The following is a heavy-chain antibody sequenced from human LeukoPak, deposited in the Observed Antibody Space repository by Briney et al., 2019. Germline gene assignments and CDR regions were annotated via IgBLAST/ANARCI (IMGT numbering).Heavy chain of an antibody. Sequence: PSGTLSLTCTGSGGSISSYYWSWVRQPPGKGLEWVGYIYYSGRTNYHPSLKRRVTISVDTSKNQFSLKLSSVTAADTAVYYCARLLGDEWELLPGAFDIWGQGTMVTVSS. CDR2: IYYSGRT. D-gene: IGHD1-26*01. V-gene: IGHV4-59*08. CDR1: GGSISSYY. CDR3: ARLLGDEWELLPGAFDI. J-gene: IGHJ3*02.